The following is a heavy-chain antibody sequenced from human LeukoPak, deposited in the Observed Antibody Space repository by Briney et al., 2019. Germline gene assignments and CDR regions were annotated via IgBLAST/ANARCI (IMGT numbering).Heavy chain of an antibody. V-gene: IGHV3-7*01. CDR2: INLDGTEE. J-gene: IGHJ4*02. CDR1: GFVFSTYW. CDR3: ASGRHDFLH. D-gene: IGHD3/OR15-3a*01. Sequence: QAGGSLRLSCAASGFVFSTYWMPWVRQAPGKGLEWVANINLDGTEEHYVDSSLKGRFTISRDNAKNSLYLQMTSLRVEDTAVYYCASGRHDFLHWGQGTLVTVSS.